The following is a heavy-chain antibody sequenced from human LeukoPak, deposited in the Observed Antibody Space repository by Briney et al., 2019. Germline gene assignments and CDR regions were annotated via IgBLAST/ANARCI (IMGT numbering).Heavy chain of an antibody. J-gene: IGHJ4*02. CDR3: ARHGYGGNDY. CDR1: GASIRSSGHS. V-gene: IGHV4-39*01. D-gene: IGHD4-23*01. CDR2: FFYGGST. Sequence: SETLSLTCSVSGASIRSSGHSWGWIRQPPGKGLEWIGSFFYGGSTYYNPSLKSRVTISVDTSKNQFSLKLSSVTAADTAVYYCARHGYGGNDYWGQGTLVTVSS.